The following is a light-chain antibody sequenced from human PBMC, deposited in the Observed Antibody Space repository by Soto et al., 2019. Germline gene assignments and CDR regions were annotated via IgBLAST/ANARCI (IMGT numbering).Light chain of an antibody. V-gene: IGLV2-14*01. CDR2: EVS. CDR3: TSYTSSSTWV. CDR1: TSDVGGYDY. J-gene: IGLJ2*01. Sequence: QSALTQPASVSGSPGQSITISCTGNTSDVGGYDYVSWYQHHPGKAPKLMIYEVSNRPSGVSNRFSGSKSGNTASLTISGLQAEDEADYCCTSYTSSSTWVFGGGT.